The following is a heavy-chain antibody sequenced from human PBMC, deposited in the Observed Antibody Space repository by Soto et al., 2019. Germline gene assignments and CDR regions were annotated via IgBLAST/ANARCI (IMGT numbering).Heavy chain of an antibody. Sequence: SETLSLTCTVSGVSISSASYSCGWIRQPPRKRLEWIGSIYYSGSTYYNPSLKSRVTVSVDTSKNQCSLKLSSVSAADTALYYCASQDSSNWYDWFDPWGQGTLVTVS. J-gene: IGHJ5*02. V-gene: IGHV4-39*01. CDR3: ASQDSSNWYDWFDP. CDR1: GVSISSASYS. D-gene: IGHD6-13*01. CDR2: IYYSGST.